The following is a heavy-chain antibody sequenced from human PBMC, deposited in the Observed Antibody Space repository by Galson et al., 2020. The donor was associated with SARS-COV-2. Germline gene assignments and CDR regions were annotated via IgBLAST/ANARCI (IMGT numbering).Heavy chain of an antibody. J-gene: IGHJ4*02. CDR1: GFTFGRYS. CDR2: ISAISSYI. V-gene: IGHV3-21*06. CDR3: ARGADYGDYVFGS. Sequence: ESLKISCEASGFTFGRYSMNWVRQAPGKGLEWVASISAISSYIYYADSVKGRFTISRDNAKNSVYLQMDSLRAEDTAVYYCARGADYGDYVFGSWGQGSLVTVSS. D-gene: IGHD4-17*01.